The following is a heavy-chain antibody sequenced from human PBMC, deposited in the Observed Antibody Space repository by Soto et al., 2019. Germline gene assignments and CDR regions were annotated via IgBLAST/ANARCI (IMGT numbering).Heavy chain of an antibody. J-gene: IGHJ4*02. CDR2: IDRDETFT. Sequence: EVQLVESGGGLVQPGGSLRLSCAGSGFTLSSYWMHWVRQAPGKGLEWVSRIDRDETFTTYADSVKGRFTISRDNAKNTLYLQMHSLRVEDTAVYYCARDLPTGTPPPYFDCWGQGTLVTVSS. D-gene: IGHD1-1*01. CDR3: ARDLPTGTPPPYFDC. V-gene: IGHV3-74*01. CDR1: GFTLSSYW.